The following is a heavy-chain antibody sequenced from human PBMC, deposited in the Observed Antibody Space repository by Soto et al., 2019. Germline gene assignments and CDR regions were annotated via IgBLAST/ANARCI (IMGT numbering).Heavy chain of an antibody. CDR1: GYSFSTYW. CDR3: ARSRRGAYSSGWYSPSGYYNYGIDV. D-gene: IGHD6-19*01. J-gene: IGHJ6*02. Sequence: EVQLVQSGAEMKKPGESLKISCKASGYSFSTYWIGWVRQMPGKGLEWMGIIYPGDSDTKYSPSLQDQVTISADTSISTAYLQWTSLKASDTAMYYCARSRRGAYSSGWYSPSGYYNYGIDVWGQGTKVTVSS. CDR2: IYPGDSDT. V-gene: IGHV5-51*01.